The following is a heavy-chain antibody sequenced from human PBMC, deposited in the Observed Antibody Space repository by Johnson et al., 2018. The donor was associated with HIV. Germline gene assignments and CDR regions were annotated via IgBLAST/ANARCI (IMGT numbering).Heavy chain of an antibody. Sequence: VQLVESGGGLVQPGGSVRLSCAASGFTFDDYAMHCVRQAPGNVLEWVSSISVSGGSPYYADSVKGRFPIFRDNSKITLYLQINSLRADDTAVYHCARGHSDLVTASDIWGHGTMVTVSS. CDR2: ISVSGGSP. J-gene: IGHJ3*02. CDR1: GFTFDDYA. D-gene: IGHD2-21*02. V-gene: IGHV3-23*04. CDR3: ARGHSDLVTASDI.